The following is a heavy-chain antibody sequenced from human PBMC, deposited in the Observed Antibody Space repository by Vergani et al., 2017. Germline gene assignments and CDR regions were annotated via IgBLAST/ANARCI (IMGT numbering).Heavy chain of an antibody. J-gene: IGHJ3*02. D-gene: IGHD6-6*01. CDR2: INPNSGGT. Sequence: QVQLVQSGAEVKKPGASVKVSCKASGYTFTGYYMHWVRQAPGQGLEWMGWINPNSGGTNYAQKFQGWVTMTRDTSISTAYMELNRLRSDDTAVYYCARDASTIAARGAFDIWGQGTMVTVSS. V-gene: IGHV1-2*04. CDR3: ARDASTIAARGAFDI. CDR1: GYTFTGYY.